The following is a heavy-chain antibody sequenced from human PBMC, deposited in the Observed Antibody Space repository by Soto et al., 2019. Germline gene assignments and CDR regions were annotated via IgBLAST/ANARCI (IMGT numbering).Heavy chain of an antibody. J-gene: IGHJ4*02. D-gene: IGHD2-8*02. CDR3: ARDKLTGLFDY. V-gene: IGHV4-59*12. CDR1: GGSLSSYY. CDR2: IYYSGST. Sequence: LETLSLTCTVSGGSLSSYYWSWIRQPPGKGLEWIGYIYYSGSTNYNPSLKSRVTISVDTSKNQFSLKLTSVTAADTAVYYCARDKLTGLFDYWGQGTLVTVSS.